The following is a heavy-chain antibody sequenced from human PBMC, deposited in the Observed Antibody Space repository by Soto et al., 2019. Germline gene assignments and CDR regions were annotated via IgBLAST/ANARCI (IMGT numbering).Heavy chain of an antibody. D-gene: IGHD3-22*01. CDR3: AHRPDSSGYYYSDWYFDL. CDR1: GFSLSTSGVG. V-gene: IGHV2-5*02. J-gene: IGHJ2*01. CDR2: IYWDDDK. Sequence: QITLKESGPTLVKPTQTLTLTCTFSGFSLSTSGVGVGWIRQPPGKALEWLALIYWDDDKRYSPSLKSRLTITQDTSKNQLVLTMTNMDPVDTATYYCAHRPDSSGYYYSDWYFDLWGRGTLVTVSS.